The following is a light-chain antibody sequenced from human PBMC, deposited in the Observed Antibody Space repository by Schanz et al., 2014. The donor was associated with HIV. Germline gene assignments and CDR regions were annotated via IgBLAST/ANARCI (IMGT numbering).Light chain of an antibody. Sequence: IVLTQSPGTLSLSPGERATLSCRASQSVSSSYLAWYQQKPGQAPRLLIYAASSRATGIPDRFSGSGSGTDFTLTISRLEPEDFAVYYCQQCSNSPLTFGGGTKVEIK. CDR1: QSVSSSY. J-gene: IGKJ4*01. CDR3: QQCSNSPLT. CDR2: AAS. V-gene: IGKV3-20*01.